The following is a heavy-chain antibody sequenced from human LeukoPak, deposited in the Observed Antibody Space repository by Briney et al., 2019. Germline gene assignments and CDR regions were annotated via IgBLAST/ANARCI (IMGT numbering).Heavy chain of an antibody. CDR1: GGSISSYY. CDR3: ARAVAEALDY. V-gene: IGHV4-59*01. D-gene: IGHD6-19*01. J-gene: IGHJ4*02. CDR2: IYYSGST. Sequence: PSETLSLTCTVSGGSISSYYWSWIRQPPGKGLEWIGYIYYSGSTNYNPSLKSRVTISVDTSKNQFSLKLSSVTAADTAVYYCARAVAEALDYWGQGTLVTVSS.